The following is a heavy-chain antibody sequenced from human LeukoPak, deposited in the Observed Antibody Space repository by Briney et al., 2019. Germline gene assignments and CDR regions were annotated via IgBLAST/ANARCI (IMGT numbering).Heavy chain of an antibody. CDR1: GGSISSYY. Sequence: SETLSLTCTVSGGSISSYYWSWIRQPPGKGLEWIGYIYYSGSTNYNPSLKSRVTISVDTSKNQFSLKLSSVTAADTAVYYCARVGSDYLSFDYWGQGTLVTVSS. CDR3: ARVGSDYLSFDY. CDR2: IYYSGST. V-gene: IGHV4-59*08. J-gene: IGHJ4*02. D-gene: IGHD4-17*01.